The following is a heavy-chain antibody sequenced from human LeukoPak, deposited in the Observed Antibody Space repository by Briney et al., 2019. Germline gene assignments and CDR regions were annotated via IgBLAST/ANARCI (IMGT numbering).Heavy chain of an antibody. CDR1: GGSISSGSYY. D-gene: IGHD6-19*01. Sequence: SQTLSLTCTVSGGSISSGSYYWSWIRQPAGKGLEWIGRIYTSGSTNYNPSLKSRVTISVDMSKNQFSLKLSSVTAADTAVYYCARYSGWYGSDYWGQGTLVTVSS. CDR3: ARYSGWYGSDY. V-gene: IGHV4-61*02. CDR2: IYTSGST. J-gene: IGHJ4*02.